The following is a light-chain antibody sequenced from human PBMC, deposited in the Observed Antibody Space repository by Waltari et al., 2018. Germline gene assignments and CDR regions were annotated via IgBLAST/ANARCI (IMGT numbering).Light chain of an antibody. Sequence: QSVLTQPPSASGTPGQRVTISCSGSSSNIGSNTVNWYQQVPGTAPKLPIYSNNQRPSGVPDRVPGSKSGTSASLAISGLQSEDEADYYCAAWDDSLNGLVFGGGTKLTVL. V-gene: IGLV1-44*01. CDR2: SNN. CDR1: SSNIGSNT. CDR3: AAWDDSLNGLV. J-gene: IGLJ2*01.